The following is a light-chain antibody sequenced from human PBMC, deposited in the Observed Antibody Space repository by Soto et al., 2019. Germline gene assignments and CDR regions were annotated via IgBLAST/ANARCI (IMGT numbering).Light chain of an antibody. J-gene: IGLJ3*02. CDR2: DND. V-gene: IGLV1-51*01. Sequence: QSVLTQPPSVSAAPGQKVTISCSGGSSNMGRNYVSRYQQLPGTAPKLLIFDNDKRPSGIPDRFSGSRSGTSGTLAITGLQTGDEADYYCGAWDTSPSVVVFGGGTKVTVL. CDR3: GAWDTSPSVVV. CDR1: SSNMGRNY.